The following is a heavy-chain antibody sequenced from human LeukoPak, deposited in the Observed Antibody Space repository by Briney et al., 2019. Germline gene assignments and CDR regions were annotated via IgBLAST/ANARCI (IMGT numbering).Heavy chain of an antibody. CDR3: ARDGDDSNPYYDW. CDR2: ISYDGINQ. J-gene: IGHJ4*02. Sequence: PGGSLRLSCAASGFPLSNYAMHWVRQTPDKGLEWITLISYDGINQYYADSVKGRFTISRDDSKNTLYLQMNSLRPEDTAVYYCARDGDDSNPYYDWWGQGTLVTVSS. V-gene: IGHV3-30*04. CDR1: GFPLSNYA. D-gene: IGHD3-22*01.